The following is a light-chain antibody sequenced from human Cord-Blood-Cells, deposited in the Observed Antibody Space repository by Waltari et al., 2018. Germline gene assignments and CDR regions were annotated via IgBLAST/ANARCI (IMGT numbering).Light chain of an antibody. CDR2: GAS. V-gene: IGKV3-15*01. J-gene: IGKJ2*01. CDR3: QQYNNWPYT. CDR1: QSVSSN. Sequence: EIVMTQSPATLSVSPGERATLSCTASQSVSSNLAWYQQKPGPAPSLLTYGASTRATGIPARFSGSGSGTEFTLTISSLQSEDFAVYYCQQYNNWPYTFGQGTKLEIK.